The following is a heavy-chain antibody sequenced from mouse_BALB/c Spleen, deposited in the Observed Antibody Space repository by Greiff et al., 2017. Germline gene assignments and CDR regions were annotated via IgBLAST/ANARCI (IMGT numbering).Heavy chain of an antibody. CDR2: IWSDGST. Sequence: VQLQQSGPDLVAPSQSLSITCTVSGFSLTSYGVHWVRQPPGKGLEWLVVIWSDGSTTYNSALKSRLSISKDNSKSQVFLKMNSLQTDDTAMYYCARHEGGSYAMDYWGQGTSVTVSS. V-gene: IGHV2-6-2*01. J-gene: IGHJ4*01. CDR3: ARHEGGSYAMDY. D-gene: IGHD1-1*01. CDR1: GFSLTSYG.